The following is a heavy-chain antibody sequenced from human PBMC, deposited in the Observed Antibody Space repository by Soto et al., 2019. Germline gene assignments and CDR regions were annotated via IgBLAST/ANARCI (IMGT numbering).Heavy chain of an antibody. CDR3: ARDTDEYSSDLFDY. CDR2: ISSSSNYI. CDR1: GFTFSSYS. D-gene: IGHD6-6*01. Sequence: GGSLRLSCAASGFTFSSYSMNWVRQAPGKRLEWVSSISSSSNYIYYADAVKGRFTISRDNAKTSLYLQMNSLRAEDTTVYYCARDTDEYSSDLFDYWGQGTLVTVSS. J-gene: IGHJ4*02. V-gene: IGHV3-21*01.